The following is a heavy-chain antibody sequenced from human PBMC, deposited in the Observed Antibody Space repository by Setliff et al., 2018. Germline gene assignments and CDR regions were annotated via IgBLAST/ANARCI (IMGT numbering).Heavy chain of an antibody. CDR1: GSAISSGHY. CDR2: FRPSGKT. J-gene: IGHJ4*02. CDR3: ARAPRYFDPTGSYFDF. V-gene: IGHV4-38-2*01. D-gene: IGHD3-22*01. Sequence: PSETLSLTCAVSGSAISSGHYWGWIRQPPGKGLEWIGSFRPSGKTYYNPSLNSRVTISVDTSKKQFSLKLTSVTAADTAVYYCARAPRYFDPTGSYFDFWGQGTLVTVS.